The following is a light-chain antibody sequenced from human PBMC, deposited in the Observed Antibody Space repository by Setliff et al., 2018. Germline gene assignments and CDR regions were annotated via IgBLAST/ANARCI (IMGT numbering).Light chain of an antibody. Sequence: SGSPGQSITISCTGTSSDVGNYNLVFWYQQHPGKAPKLIIYEVAKRSSGVSDRFSGSKSGNTASLTISGLQSEDEADYHCCSYAGSRTVVFGGGTKGTVL. CDR2: EVA. CDR1: SSDVGNYNL. J-gene: IGLJ3*02. CDR3: CSYAGSRTVV. V-gene: IGLV2-23*02.